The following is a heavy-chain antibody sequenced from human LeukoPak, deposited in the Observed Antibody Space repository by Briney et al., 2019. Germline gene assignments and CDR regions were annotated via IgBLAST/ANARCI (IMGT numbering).Heavy chain of an antibody. J-gene: IGHJ4*02. CDR2: IKQGGGEI. V-gene: IGHV3-7*03. CDR3: ARGDSSGWYPGDY. D-gene: IGHD6-19*01. CDR1: GFTFSRYW. Sequence: GGSLRLSCAASGFTFSRYWMSWVRQVPRKGLEWVANIKQGGGEIYYVDSVKGRFTISRDNAKNSLYLQMNSLRAEDTAVYYCARGDSSGWYPGDYWGQGTLVTVSS.